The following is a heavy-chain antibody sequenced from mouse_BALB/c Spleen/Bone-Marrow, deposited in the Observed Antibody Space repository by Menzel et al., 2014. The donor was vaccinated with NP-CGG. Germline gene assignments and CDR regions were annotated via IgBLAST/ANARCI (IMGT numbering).Heavy chain of an antibody. V-gene: IGHV1-14*01. D-gene: IGHD6-1*01. J-gene: IGHJ2*01. CDR3: ARRGRIAEALGY. CDR2: INPYNDGT. Sequence: ESGPEQVKPGASVKMPCKASGYTFTSYVMHWVKQKPGQGLEWIGYINPYNDGTKYNEKFKGKATLTSDKSSSTAYMELSSLTSEDSAVYYCARRGRIAEALGYWGQGTTLTVSS. CDR1: GYTFTSYV.